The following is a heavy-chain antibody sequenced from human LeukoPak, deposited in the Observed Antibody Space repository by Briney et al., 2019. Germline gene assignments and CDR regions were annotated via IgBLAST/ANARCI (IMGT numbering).Heavy chain of an antibody. Sequence: GGSLRLSCAASGFTFNSYAMSWVRQAPGKGLEWVSGVSGSGGSTYYADSVKGRFTISRDNSKNTLYLQMNSLRAEDTAVYYCAKEGQAGTAYNWFDPWGQGTLVTVSS. CDR2: VSGSGGST. D-gene: IGHD6-13*01. V-gene: IGHV3-23*01. J-gene: IGHJ5*02. CDR1: GFTFNSYA. CDR3: AKEGQAGTAYNWFDP.